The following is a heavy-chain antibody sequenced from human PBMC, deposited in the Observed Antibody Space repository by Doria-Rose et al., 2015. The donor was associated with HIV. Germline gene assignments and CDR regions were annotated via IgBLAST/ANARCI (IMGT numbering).Heavy chain of an antibody. CDR2: IFSDDER. D-gene: IGHD6-13*01. V-gene: IGHV2-26*01. CDR1: GVSLSSPGMG. J-gene: IGHJ4*02. Sequence: QESGPVLVKPTETLTLTCTVSGVSLSSPGMGVSWIRQPPGTALEWLSNIFSDDERSYITSLKSRLTISRGTSKSQVVLTMTDMDPVDTATYYCARIKSSRWYHKYYFDFWGQGTLVIVSA. CDR3: ARIKSSRWYHKYYFDF.